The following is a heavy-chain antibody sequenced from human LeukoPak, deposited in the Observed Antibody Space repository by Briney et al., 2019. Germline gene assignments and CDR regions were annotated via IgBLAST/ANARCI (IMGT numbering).Heavy chain of an antibody. CDR2: IKKTGSET. CDR3: AREDGYCSGGNCYSYFDS. V-gene: IGHV3-7*01. J-gene: IGHJ4*02. Sequence: GGSLRLSCAASGFTFSSYWMSWVRQAPGKGLEWVAYIKKTGSETYYVDSVKGRFTITRDNARNSVFLQMSSLRAEDTAVYYCAREDGYCSGGNCYSYFDSWGQGTLVTVSS. D-gene: IGHD2-15*01. CDR1: GFTFSSYW.